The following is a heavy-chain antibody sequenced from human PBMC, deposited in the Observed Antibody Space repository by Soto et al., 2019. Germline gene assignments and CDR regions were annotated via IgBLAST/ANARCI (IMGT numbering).Heavy chain of an antibody. CDR1: GFTFDDYT. CDR3: AKDTKKGSWYPDAFDI. CDR2: ISWDGGST. V-gene: IGHV3-43*01. J-gene: IGHJ3*02. Sequence: GSLRLSCASSGFTFDDYTMHWVRQAPGKGLERVSLISWDGGSTYYADSVKGRFTISRDNSKNSLYLQMNSLRTEYTALYYCAKDTKKGSWYPDAFDIWGQGTMVTVSS. D-gene: IGHD6-13*01.